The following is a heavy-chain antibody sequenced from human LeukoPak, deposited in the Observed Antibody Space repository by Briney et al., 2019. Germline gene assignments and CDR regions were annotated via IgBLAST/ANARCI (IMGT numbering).Heavy chain of an antibody. CDR3: ARGTPRGYYFDY. CDR2: IYYSGST. Sequence: SETLSLTCTVSGGSVSSYYWSWIRQPPGKGLEWIGYIYYSGSTNYNPSLKSRVTISLDTSKNEFSLKLSSVTAADTAVYYCARGTPRGYYFDYWGQGSLVTVSS. V-gene: IGHV4-59*08. CDR1: GGSVSSYY. J-gene: IGHJ4*02.